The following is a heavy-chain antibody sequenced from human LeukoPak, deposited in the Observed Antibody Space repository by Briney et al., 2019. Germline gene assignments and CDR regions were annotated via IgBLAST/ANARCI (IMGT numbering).Heavy chain of an antibody. CDR3: AKDPFFDY. CDR2: ISSSSYI. Sequence: GGSLRLSCAASGFTFSSYNMNWVRQAPGKGLEWVSSISSSSYIYYAVSVKGRFTISRDNSKNTLYLQMNSLRAEDTAIYYCAKDPFFDYWGQGTLVTVSS. V-gene: IGHV3-21*04. CDR1: GFTFSSYN. J-gene: IGHJ4*02.